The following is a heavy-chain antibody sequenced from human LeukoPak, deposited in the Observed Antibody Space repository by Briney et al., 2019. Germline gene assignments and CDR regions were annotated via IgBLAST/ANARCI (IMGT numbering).Heavy chain of an antibody. V-gene: IGHV3-7*05. CDR2: IKQDGSEK. CDR3: ARTLGYCSSTICFITFDY. CDR1: GFTFTTYW. Sequence: GGSLRLSCAASGFTFTTYWMTWVRQAPGKGLEWVANIKQDGSEKYSVDSVKGRFTISRDNAKDSLYLQMNSLRAEDTAIYYCARTLGYCSSTICFITFDYWGQGTLVTVSS. J-gene: IGHJ4*02. D-gene: IGHD2-2*01.